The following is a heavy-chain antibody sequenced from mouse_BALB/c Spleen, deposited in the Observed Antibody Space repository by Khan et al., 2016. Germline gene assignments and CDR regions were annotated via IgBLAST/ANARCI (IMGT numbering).Heavy chain of an antibody. V-gene: IGHV1-85*01. CDR1: GYTFISYD. J-gene: IGHJ2*01. CDR2: IFPGDGFT. Sequence: QVQLKQSGPELVKPGASVKLSCKASGYTFISYDINWVRQRPEQGLEWIGWIFPGDGFTTYNEKFKGKATLTTDNSSSTAFMQLSRLTSEDSAVYLWSRKSVVSPYYFDYWGQGTTLTVSS. CDR3: SRKSVVSPYYFDY. D-gene: IGHD1-1*01.